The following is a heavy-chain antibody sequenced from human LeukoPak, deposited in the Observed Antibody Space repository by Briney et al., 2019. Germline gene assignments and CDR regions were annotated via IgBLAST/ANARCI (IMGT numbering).Heavy chain of an antibody. V-gene: IGHV4-34*01. CDR2: INHSGST. D-gene: IGHD3-3*01. CDR1: GGSFSGYY. J-gene: IGHJ4*02. CDR3: ATRSGYCFDY. Sequence: SETLSLTCAVYGGSFSGYYWSWIRQPPGKGLEWIGEINHSGSTNYNPSLKSRVTISVDTSKNQFSLKLSSVTAADTAVYYCATRSGYCFDYWGQGALVTVSS.